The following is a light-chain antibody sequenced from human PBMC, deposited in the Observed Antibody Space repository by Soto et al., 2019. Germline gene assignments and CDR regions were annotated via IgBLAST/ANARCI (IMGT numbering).Light chain of an antibody. CDR1: SSDVGGYNF. CDR3: SSYAVSNSFVV. Sequence: QSVLTQPPSASGSPGQSVTISCTGTSSDVGGYNFVSWYQHHPGKAPKLMIYEVSKRPSGVPDRFSGSKSANTASLTVSGLQAEDEADYYCSSYAVSNSFVVFGGGTKLTVL. V-gene: IGLV2-8*01. CDR2: EVS. J-gene: IGLJ3*02.